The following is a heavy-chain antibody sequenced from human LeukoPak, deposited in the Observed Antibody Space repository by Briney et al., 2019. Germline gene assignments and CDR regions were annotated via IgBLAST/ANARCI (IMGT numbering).Heavy chain of an antibody. CDR1: GGSISSSSCY. Sequence: SETLSLTCTVSGGSISSSSCYWGWIRQPPGKGLEWIGSLYHSGSTYYNSSLKSRVTISVDTSKNQFSLKLSSVTAADTAVYYCASPGSFGSGWSLDYWGQGTLVTVSS. V-gene: IGHV4-39*01. J-gene: IGHJ4*02. CDR2: LYHSGST. CDR3: ASPGSFGSGWSLDY. D-gene: IGHD6-19*01.